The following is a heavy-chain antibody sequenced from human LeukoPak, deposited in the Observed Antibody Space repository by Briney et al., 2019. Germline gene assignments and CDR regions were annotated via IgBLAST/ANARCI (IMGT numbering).Heavy chain of an antibody. J-gene: IGHJ3*02. V-gene: IGHV4-61*02. CDR3: ARHQWVPAFDI. CDR1: GGSLSSGSDY. CDR2: IYASGST. D-gene: IGHD1-26*01. Sequence: SQTLSLTCTVSGGSLSSGSDYWSWIRQSAGKGLEWIGRIYASGSTNYNPSLKSRVTISVDTSKNQFSLKLSSVTAADTAVYYCARHQWVPAFDIWGQGTMVTVSS.